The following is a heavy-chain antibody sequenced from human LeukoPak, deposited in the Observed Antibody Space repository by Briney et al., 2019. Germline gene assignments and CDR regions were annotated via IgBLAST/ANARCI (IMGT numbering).Heavy chain of an antibody. J-gene: IGHJ4*02. Sequence: SQTLSLTFAVSGGSMSSGGYYWSWNRQHPGKGLEWIGYIHYSGSTDYNPSLKSRVTISLDTSKNHFSLKVRSVTAADTAVYYCARDRYGNYFDYWSQGTLVTVSS. CDR2: IHYSGST. V-gene: IGHV4-31*11. D-gene: IGHD1-14*01. CDR1: GGSMSSGGYY. CDR3: ARDRYGNYFDY.